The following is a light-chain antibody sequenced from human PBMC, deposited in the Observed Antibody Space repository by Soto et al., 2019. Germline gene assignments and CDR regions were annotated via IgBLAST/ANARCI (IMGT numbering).Light chain of an antibody. V-gene: IGLV2-23*02. CDR1: SSDIGAYDH. J-gene: IGLJ1*01. CDR2: SVS. CDR3: CSSGGSPTYV. Sequence: QSVLTQPASVSGSPGQSITISCSGTSSDIGAYDHVAWFQQFPGKTPKLIIYSVSNRPSGVSNRFSGSKSGNTASLTISGLKVEDEADYYCCSSGGSPTYVFGTGTKLTVL.